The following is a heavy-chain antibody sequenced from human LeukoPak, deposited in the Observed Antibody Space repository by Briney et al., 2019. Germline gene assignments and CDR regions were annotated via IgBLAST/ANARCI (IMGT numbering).Heavy chain of an antibody. V-gene: IGHV3-7*01. CDR1: GFTFSSYW. J-gene: IGHJ3*02. CDR2: IKQDGSEK. CDR3: ATSGVLRFLEWLLVDAFDI. D-gene: IGHD3-3*01. Sequence: PGGSLRLSCAASGFTFSSYWMSWVRQAPGKGLEWVANIKQDGSEKYYVDSVKGRFTISRDNAKNSLYLQMNSLRAEDTAVYHCATSGVLRFLEWLLVDAFDIWGQGTMVTVSS.